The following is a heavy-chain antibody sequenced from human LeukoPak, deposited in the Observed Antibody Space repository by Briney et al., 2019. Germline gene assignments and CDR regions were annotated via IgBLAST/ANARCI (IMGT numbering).Heavy chain of an antibody. V-gene: IGHV4-39*07. Sequence: SETLSLTCAVSGASVSGSSYYWGWIRQPPGKGLEGIGSIYYSGSTYYNPSLKSRVTISVDTSKNQFSLKLSSVTAADTAVYYCARDTYSTASGLNYYYYMDVWGKGTTVTVSS. D-gene: IGHD6-13*01. CDR2: IYYSGST. CDR1: GASVSGSSYY. J-gene: IGHJ6*03. CDR3: ARDTYSTASGLNYYYYMDV.